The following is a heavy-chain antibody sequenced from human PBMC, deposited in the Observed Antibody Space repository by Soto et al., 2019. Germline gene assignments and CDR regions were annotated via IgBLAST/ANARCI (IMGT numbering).Heavy chain of an antibody. CDR1: WDSVSGNIAS. Sequence: PSQTLSLTCAISWDSVSGNIASCNCIRQSPSRGLEWLGRTYYRSKWYNDYAVSVKSRITINPDTSKNQFSLQLNSVTPEDTAVYYCARDREGIYHYYGMDVWGQGTTVTVSS. V-gene: IGHV6-1*01. J-gene: IGHJ6*02. CDR2: TYYRSKWYN. CDR3: ARDREGIYHYYGMDV.